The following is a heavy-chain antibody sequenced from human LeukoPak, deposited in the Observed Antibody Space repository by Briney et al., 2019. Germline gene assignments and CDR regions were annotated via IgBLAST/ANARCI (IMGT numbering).Heavy chain of an antibody. Sequence: GGSLRLSCAASGFTFSSYSMNWVRQAPGKGLEWDSYISSSSSTIYYADSVKGRFTISRDNAKNSLYLQMNSLRAEDTAVYYCARMIYGSGPLDFDYWGQGTLVTVSS. CDR2: ISSSSSTI. V-gene: IGHV3-48*01. J-gene: IGHJ4*02. CDR1: GFTFSSYS. CDR3: ARMIYGSGPLDFDY. D-gene: IGHD3-10*01.